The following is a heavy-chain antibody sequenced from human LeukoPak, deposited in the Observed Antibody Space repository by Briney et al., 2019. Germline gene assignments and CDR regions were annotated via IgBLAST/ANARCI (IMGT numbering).Heavy chain of an antibody. CDR3: AHRPPQSRDSSGYYRRWFDP. CDR2: IYWNDDK. CDR1: GFSLSTSGVG. D-gene: IGHD3-22*01. J-gene: IGHJ5*02. Sequence: ESGPTLVNPTQTLTLTCTFSGFSLSTSGVGVGWIRQPPGKALEWLALIYWNDDKRYSPSLKSRLTITKDTSKNQVVLTMTNMDPVDRATYYCAHRPPQSRDSSGYYRRWFDPWGQGTLVTVSS. V-gene: IGHV2-5*01.